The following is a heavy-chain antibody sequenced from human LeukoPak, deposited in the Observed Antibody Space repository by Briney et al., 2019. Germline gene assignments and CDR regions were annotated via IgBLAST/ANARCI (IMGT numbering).Heavy chain of an antibody. CDR1: VGTFSSYA. V-gene: IGHV1-69*05. Sequence: SVKVSCKSSVGTFSSYAISWVRQAPGQGLEWMGGIIPIFGTANYAQKFQGRVTITTEESTSTAYMELSSLRSEDTAVYYCAREGGWELFVNRNYYYYMDVWGKGTTVTVSS. CDR3: AREGGWELFVNRNYYYYMDV. J-gene: IGHJ6*03. CDR2: IIPIFGTA. D-gene: IGHD1-26*01.